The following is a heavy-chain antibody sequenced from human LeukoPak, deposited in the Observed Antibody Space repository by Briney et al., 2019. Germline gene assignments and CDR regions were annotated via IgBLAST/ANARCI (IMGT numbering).Heavy chain of an antibody. CDR1: GYTFTRYG. CDR3: ARSRLAAAGTYFDY. CDR2: INPNRCGT. Sequence: ASVKVSCKGSGYTFTRYGMSWVRQPHSQGLEWMGWINPNRCGTHYAQKFQGRVTMNRDTSITTAYMDLSRLRPDDTAVFSCARSRLAAAGTYFDYWGQGTLLPVSS. D-gene: IGHD6-13*01. V-gene: IGHV1-2*02. J-gene: IGHJ4*02.